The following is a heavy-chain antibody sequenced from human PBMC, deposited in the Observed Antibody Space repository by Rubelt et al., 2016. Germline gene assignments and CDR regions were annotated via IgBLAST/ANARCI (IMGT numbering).Heavy chain of an antibody. CDR2: IYYSGST. CDR3: ARRSGSYYYDSSGYYYFDY. Sequence: QLQLQESGPGLVKPSETLSLTCTVSGGSISSSSYYWGWIRQPPGKGLEWIGSIYYSGSTYYNPSLMSRVTSSVDTSKYQFSLKLSSVTAADTAVYYCARRSGSYYYDSSGYYYFDYWGQGTLVTVSS. J-gene: IGHJ4*02. CDR1: GGSISSSSYY. D-gene: IGHD3-22*01. V-gene: IGHV4-39*01.